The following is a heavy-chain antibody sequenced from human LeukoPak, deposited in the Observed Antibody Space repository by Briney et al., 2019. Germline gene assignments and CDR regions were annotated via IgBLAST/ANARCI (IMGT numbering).Heavy chain of an antibody. CDR3: ARDPMATAGNIDY. V-gene: IGHV1-2*02. Sequence: ASVKVSCKASGYTFTSYYMHWVRQAPGQGLEWMGWINPNSGGTSYAQKFQGRVTMTRDTSISTAYMELSRLTSDDTAVYYCARDPMATAGNIDYWGQGTLVTISS. J-gene: IGHJ4*02. D-gene: IGHD6-13*01. CDR2: INPNSGGT. CDR1: GYTFTSYY.